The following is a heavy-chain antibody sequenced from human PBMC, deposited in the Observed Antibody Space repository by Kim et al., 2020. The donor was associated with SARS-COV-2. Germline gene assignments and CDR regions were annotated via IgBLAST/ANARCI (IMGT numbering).Heavy chain of an antibody. J-gene: IGHJ4*02. V-gene: IGHV3-11*04. CDR3: ARARGGWYDDEEDY. Sequence: ADSVKGRFTISRDNAKNSLYLQMNSLRAEDAAVYYCARARGGWYDDEEDYWGQGTLVTVSS. D-gene: IGHD6-19*01.